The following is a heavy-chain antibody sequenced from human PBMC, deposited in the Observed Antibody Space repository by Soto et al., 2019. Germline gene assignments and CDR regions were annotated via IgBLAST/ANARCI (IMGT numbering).Heavy chain of an antibody. CDR1: GGSISSSSYY. J-gene: IGHJ6*02. V-gene: IGHV4-39*01. CDR3: ARLADSSSWYFYYYGMDV. Sequence: TLSLTCTVSGGSISSSSYYWGWIRQPPGKGLEWIGSIYYSGSTYYNPSLKSRVTISVDTSKNQFSLKLSSVTAADTAVYYCARLADSSSWYFYYYGMDVWGQGTTVTVSS. CDR2: IYYSGST. D-gene: IGHD6-13*01.